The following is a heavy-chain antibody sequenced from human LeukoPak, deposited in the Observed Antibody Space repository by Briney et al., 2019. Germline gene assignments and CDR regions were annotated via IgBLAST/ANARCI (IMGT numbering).Heavy chain of an antibody. D-gene: IGHD6-19*01. J-gene: IGHJ5*02. CDR3: AREDSSGWYTNWFDP. V-gene: IGHV3-9*01. CDR2: ISWNSGSI. Sequence: PGGSLRLSCAASGFTFDDYAMHWVRQAPGKGLEWVSGISWNSGSIGYADSVKGRFTISRDNAKNSLYLQMNSQRAEDTALYYCAREDSSGWYTNWFDPWGQGTLVTVSS. CDR1: GFTFDDYA.